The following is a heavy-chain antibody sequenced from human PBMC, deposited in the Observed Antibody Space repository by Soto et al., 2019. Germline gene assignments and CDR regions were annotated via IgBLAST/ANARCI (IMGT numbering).Heavy chain of an antibody. CDR2: IWYDGSKK. D-gene: IGHD6-19*01. V-gene: IGHV3-33*01. CDR3: ARDCAGYSSGWYQRGGFDY. Sequence: QVQLVESGGGVVQPGRSLRLSCAASGFTFSSYGMHWVRQAPGKGLERAAVIWYDGSKKYYADSVKGRFTISRDNSKNTLYLQMNSLRAEDTAVYYCARDCAGYSSGWYQRGGFDYWGQGTLVTVSS. CDR1: GFTFSSYG. J-gene: IGHJ4*02.